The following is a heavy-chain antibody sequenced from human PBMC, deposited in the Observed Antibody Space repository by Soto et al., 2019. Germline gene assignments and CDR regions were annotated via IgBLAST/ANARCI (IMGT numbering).Heavy chain of an antibody. CDR2: IYYGGST. D-gene: IGHD4-4*01. J-gene: IGHJ5*02. Sequence: SETLSLTCTVSGGSISSYYWSWIRQPPGKGLEWIGYIYYGGSTNYNPSLKSRVTISVDTSKNQFSLKLSSVTAADTAVYYCARESSNHYYNWFDPWGQGTLVTVSS. CDR1: GGSISSYY. CDR3: ARESSNHYYNWFDP. V-gene: IGHV4-59*01.